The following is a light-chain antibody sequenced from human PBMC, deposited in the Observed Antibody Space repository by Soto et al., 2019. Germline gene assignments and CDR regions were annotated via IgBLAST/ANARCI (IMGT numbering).Light chain of an antibody. Sequence: DIQMTQSPSSLSAFVGDIVTITCRASQDIVNFLAWYQQKPGKVPKXXIYAASTLQSGVPSRFSGSGSGTDFTLTISSLQPEDVATYYCQKCKVAPFTFGGGTKVDI. CDR1: QDIVNF. CDR3: QKCKVAPFT. V-gene: IGKV1-27*01. CDR2: AAS. J-gene: IGKJ4*01.